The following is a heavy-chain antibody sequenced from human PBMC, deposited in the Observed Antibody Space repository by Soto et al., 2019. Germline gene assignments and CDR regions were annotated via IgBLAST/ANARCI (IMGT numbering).Heavy chain of an antibody. Sequence: SETLSLACAVYGGSFSGYYWSWIRQPPGKGLEWIGEINHSGSTNYNPSLKSRVTISVDTSKNQFSLKLSSVTAADTAVYYCARGTYSGSYSSVQTHFAYWGQGTLVTVSS. CDR3: ARGTYSGSYSSVQTHFAY. J-gene: IGHJ4*02. CDR1: GGSFSGYY. D-gene: IGHD1-26*01. CDR2: INHSGST. V-gene: IGHV4-34*01.